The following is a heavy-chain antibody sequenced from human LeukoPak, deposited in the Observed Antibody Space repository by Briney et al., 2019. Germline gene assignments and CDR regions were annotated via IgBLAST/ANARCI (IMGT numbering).Heavy chain of an antibody. J-gene: IGHJ5*02. V-gene: IGHV6-1*01. CDR1: GDSVSSNSAA. Sequence: SQTLSLTCAISGDSVSSNSAAWNWIRQSPSRGLEWLGRTYYRSKWYNDYAVSVKSRITINPDTSKNQFSLQLNPVTPEDTAVYYCARGVGYSSSWYAPRRNWFDPWGQGTLVTVSS. D-gene: IGHD6-13*01. CDR3: ARGVGYSSSWYAPRRNWFDP. CDR2: TYYRSKWYN.